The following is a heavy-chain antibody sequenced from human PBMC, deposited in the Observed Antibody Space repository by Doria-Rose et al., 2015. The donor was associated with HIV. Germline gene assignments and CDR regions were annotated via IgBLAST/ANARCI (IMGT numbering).Heavy chain of an antibody. D-gene: IGHD3-3*01. CDR1: GFTFSSYA. V-gene: IGHV3-23*04. CDR2: ISGSGGST. Sequence: VQLVESGGGLVQPGGSLRLSCAASGFTFSSYAMSWVRQAPGKGLEWVSAISGSGGSTYYADSVKGRFTISRDNSKNTLYLQMNSLRAEDTAVYYCAKEFQHDFWSGYYFDYWGQGTLVTVSS. CDR3: AKEFQHDFWSGYYFDY. J-gene: IGHJ4*02.